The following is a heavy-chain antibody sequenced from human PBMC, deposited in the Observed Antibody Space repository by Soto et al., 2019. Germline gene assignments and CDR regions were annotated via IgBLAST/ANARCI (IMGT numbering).Heavy chain of an antibody. J-gene: IGHJ5*02. CDR3: AREAAGILNWFDP. D-gene: IGHD6-25*01. CDR1: GGSISSGGYY. CDR2: IYHSGST. Sequence: QVQLQESGPGLVKPTQTLSLTCTVSGGSISSGGYYWSWIRQHPGKGLEWIGYIYHSGSTYYNPSLKSRVTISVDTSKNQCSLKLSSVTAADTAVYYCAREAAGILNWFDPWGQGTLVTVSS. V-gene: IGHV4-31*03.